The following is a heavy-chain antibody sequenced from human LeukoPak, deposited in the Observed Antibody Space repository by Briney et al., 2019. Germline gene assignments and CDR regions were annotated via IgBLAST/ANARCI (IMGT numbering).Heavy chain of an antibody. D-gene: IGHD3-9*01. CDR1: GFTVSSNY. Sequence: PGGSLRLSCAASGFTVSSNYMSWVRQAPGKGLEWVSVIYSGGSTYYADSVKGRFTISRDNAKNSLYLQMNSLRAEDTAVYYCATRAPLTGYYPYYDYWGQGTLVTVSS. CDR3: ATRAPLTGYYPYYDY. CDR2: IYSGGST. J-gene: IGHJ4*02. V-gene: IGHV3-66*04.